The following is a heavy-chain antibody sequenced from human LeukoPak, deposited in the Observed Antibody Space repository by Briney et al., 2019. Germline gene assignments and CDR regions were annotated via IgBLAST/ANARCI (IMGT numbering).Heavy chain of an antibody. CDR3: ARSGNYCSGGSCYKVGIDY. CDR1: GYTFTSYY. D-gene: IGHD2-15*01. CDR2: INPSGGST. J-gene: IGHJ4*02. Sequence: GASVKVSCKASGYTFTSYYMHWVRQAPGQGLEWMGIINPSGGSTSYAQKFQGRVTMTRDMSTSTVYMELSSLRSEDTAVYYCARSGNYCSGGSCYKVGIDYWGQGTLVTVSS. V-gene: IGHV1-46*01.